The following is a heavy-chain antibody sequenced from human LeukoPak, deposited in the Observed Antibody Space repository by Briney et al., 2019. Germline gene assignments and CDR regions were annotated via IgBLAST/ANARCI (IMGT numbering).Heavy chain of an antibody. V-gene: IGHV4-4*08. Sequence: SETLSLTCTVSGGSISNYWSWIRQPPGKGLEWIGYIYTSGSTNYNPSLKSRVTMSVDTSKNQFSLKPSSVTAADTAVYYCARVAGGYCSSTSCNGFDYWGQGTLVTVSS. CDR2: IYTSGST. CDR1: GGSISNY. J-gene: IGHJ4*02. D-gene: IGHD2-2*01. CDR3: ARVAGGYCSSTSCNGFDY.